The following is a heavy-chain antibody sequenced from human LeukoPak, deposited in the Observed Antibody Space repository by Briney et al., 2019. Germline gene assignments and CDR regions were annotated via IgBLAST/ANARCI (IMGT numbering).Heavy chain of an antibody. J-gene: IGHJ6*04. CDR3: ARDILLPPSCYTCRQFYGMDV. V-gene: IGHV3-7*03. Sequence: GGSLRLSCAAPGVTLSSYWMSCVPQAPRKGLEWVAQINQDGSEKYYVDSVKSRFTISTDNTKNSLYLQMNTLRAEHTGVYHCARDILLPPSCYTCRQFYGMDVWGKGTTLTVSS. D-gene: IGHD2-2*02. CDR2: INQDGSEK. CDR1: GVTLSSYW.